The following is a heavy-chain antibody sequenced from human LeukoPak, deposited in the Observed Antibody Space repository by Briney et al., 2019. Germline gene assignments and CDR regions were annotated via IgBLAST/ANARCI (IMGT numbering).Heavy chain of an antibody. J-gene: IGHJ3*02. V-gene: IGHV4-59*12. D-gene: IGHD1-26*01. Sequence: PSETLSLTCTVSGDSISTYYWSWIRQPPGKGLQWIGYIYYSGRTNYNPSLESRVTISIDTSKNQFSLKLSSVTAADTAVYYCARDPGRLELQSGAFDIWGQGTMVTVSS. CDR2: IYYSGRT. CDR1: GDSISTYY. CDR3: ARDPGRLELQSGAFDI.